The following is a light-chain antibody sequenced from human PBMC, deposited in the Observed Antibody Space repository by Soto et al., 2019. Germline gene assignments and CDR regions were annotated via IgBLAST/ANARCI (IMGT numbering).Light chain of an antibody. J-gene: IGKJ3*01. V-gene: IGKV3-20*01. Sequence: EIVLTQSPGTLSLSPGERATLSCRASQSVSSNYLAWYQQKPGQAPRPLIYGASSRATGIPDRFSGSGAGKDFTLTISRLEPEDFAVYYCQHRLGP. CDR3: QHR. CDR1: QSVSSNY. CDR2: GAS.